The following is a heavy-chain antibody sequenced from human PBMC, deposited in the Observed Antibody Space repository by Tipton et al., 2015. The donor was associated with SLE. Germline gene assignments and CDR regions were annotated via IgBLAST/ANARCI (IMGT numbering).Heavy chain of an antibody. CDR2: IYYTGTTT. CDR1: GGSVSSSSKY. V-gene: IGHV4-39*07. J-gene: IGHJ4*02. CDR3: ARGLRADRSSHFDY. D-gene: IGHD3-22*01. Sequence: TLSLTCTVSGGSVSSSSKYWAWIRQPPGKGLEWIGSIYYTGTTTYYNSFLKSRVTMSVDTSKNQLSLKLSSVTAADTAVYYCARGLRADRSSHFDYWGQGTLATVSS.